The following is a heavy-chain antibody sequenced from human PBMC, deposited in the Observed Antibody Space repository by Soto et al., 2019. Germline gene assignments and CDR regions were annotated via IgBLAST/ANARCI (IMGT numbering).Heavy chain of an antibody. V-gene: IGHV3-33*01. CDR2: IWFDESNE. Sequence: GWSXRLSCASSVFTCSNYGIHGVRHAPGKGLEWVAVIWFDESNEYYADSVKGRFTISRDNSKNTLYLQMNSMRAEDTAVYYCARDDIKGRGVSIYGMEVWGQGTTVTVCS. J-gene: IGHJ6*02. CDR3: ARDDIKGRGVSIYGMEV. CDR1: VFTCSNYG. D-gene: IGHD6-19*01.